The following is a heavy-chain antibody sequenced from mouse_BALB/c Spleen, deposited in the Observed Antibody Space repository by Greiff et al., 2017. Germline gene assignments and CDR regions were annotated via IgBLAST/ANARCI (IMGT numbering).Heavy chain of an antibody. V-gene: IGHV14-3*02. CDR3: AFYPYFDY. J-gene: IGHJ2*01. CDR2: IDPANGNT. CDR1: GFNIKDTY. Sequence: EVQLQQSGAELVKPGASVKLSCTASGFNIKDTYMHWVKQRPEQGLEWIGRIDPANGNTKYDPKFQGKATITADTSSNTAYLQLSSLTSEDTAVYYCAFYPYFDYWGQGTTLTVSS. D-gene: IGHD1-1*01.